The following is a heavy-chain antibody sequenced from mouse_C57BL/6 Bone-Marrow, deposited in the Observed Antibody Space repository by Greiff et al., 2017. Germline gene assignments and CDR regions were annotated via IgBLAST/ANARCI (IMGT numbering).Heavy chain of an antibody. CDR3: AYILPAYYAMDY. V-gene: IGHV1-50*01. CDR1: GYTFTSYW. J-gene: IGHJ4*01. CDR2: IDPSDSYT. Sequence: QVQLQQPGAELVKPGASVKLSCKASGYTFTSYWMQWVKQRPGQGLEWIGEIDPSDSYTNYNQKFKGKATLTVDTSSSTAYMQLSSLTSEDSAVYYCAYILPAYYAMDYWGQGTSVTVSS. D-gene: IGHD1-3*01.